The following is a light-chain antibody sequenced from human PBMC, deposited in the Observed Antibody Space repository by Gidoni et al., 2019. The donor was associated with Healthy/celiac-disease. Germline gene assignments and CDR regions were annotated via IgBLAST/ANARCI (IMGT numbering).Light chain of an antibody. Sequence: EIQMTQSPSSRSASVGDRVTITCRASQSISSYLNWYQQKPGKAPKLLIYAASSLQSGVPSRFSGSGCGADFTLPISSLQPEDFATYYCQQSYSTPRTFGQGTKVEIK. CDR1: QSISSY. V-gene: IGKV1-39*01. CDR3: QQSYSTPRT. CDR2: AAS. J-gene: IGKJ1*01.